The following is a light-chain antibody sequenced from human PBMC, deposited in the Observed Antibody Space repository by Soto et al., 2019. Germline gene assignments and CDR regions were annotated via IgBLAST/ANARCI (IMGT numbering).Light chain of an antibody. CDR3: CSYAGRYTYV. V-gene: IGLV2-11*01. CDR2: DVS. Sequence: QSALTQPRSVSGSPGQSVSISCTGTSSDVGGYNYVSWYQQHPGKAPKVMIYDVSKRPSGVPDRVSGSKSGNTASLTISGLQSEDDADYYCCSYAGRYTYVFGTGTKVTVL. J-gene: IGLJ1*01. CDR1: SSDVGGYNY.